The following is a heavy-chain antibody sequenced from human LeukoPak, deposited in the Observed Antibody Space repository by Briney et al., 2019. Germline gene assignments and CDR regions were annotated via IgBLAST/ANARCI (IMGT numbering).Heavy chain of an antibody. CDR2: LYHSGST. J-gene: IGHJ4*02. D-gene: IGHD5-18*01. CDR1: GYSISSGYY. Sequence: RTSETLSLTCAVSGYSISSGYYWGWTRQPPGKGLEWIGSLYHSGSTYYNPSLESRANISVDTSKNAFSLKRSSVTAADTAVYYCARADHREDTAMDYFDYWGQGTLVTVSS. CDR3: ARADHREDTAMDYFDY. V-gene: IGHV4-38-2*01.